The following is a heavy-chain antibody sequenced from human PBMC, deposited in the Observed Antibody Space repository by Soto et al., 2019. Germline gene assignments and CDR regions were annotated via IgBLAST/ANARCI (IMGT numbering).Heavy chain of an antibody. Sequence: GGTLRVACGASGFTFSSYAMSWVRQAPGKGLEWVSAISGSGGSTYYADSVKGRFTISRDNSKNTLYLQMNSLRAEDTAVYYCANFPQQPVSYWGHGTLVTVSS. J-gene: IGHJ4*01. D-gene: IGHD6-6*01. CDR3: ANFPQQPVSY. CDR2: ISGSGGST. CDR1: GFTFSSYA. V-gene: IGHV3-23*01.